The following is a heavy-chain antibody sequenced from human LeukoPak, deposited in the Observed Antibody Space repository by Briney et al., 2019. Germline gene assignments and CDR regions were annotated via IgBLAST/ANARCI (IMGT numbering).Heavy chain of an antibody. Sequence: SVKVSCKASGGTFSSYAISWVRQAPGQGLEWMGRIIPILGIANYAQKFQGRVTITADKSTSTAYMELSSLRSEDTAVYYCARGNTYYYDSRRDAFDIWGQGTMVTVSS. CDR1: GGTFSSYA. J-gene: IGHJ3*02. D-gene: IGHD3-22*01. CDR2: IIPILGIA. V-gene: IGHV1-69*04. CDR3: ARGNTYYYDSRRDAFDI.